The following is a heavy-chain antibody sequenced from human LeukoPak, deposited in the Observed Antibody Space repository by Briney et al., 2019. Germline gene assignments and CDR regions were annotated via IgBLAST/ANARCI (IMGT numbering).Heavy chain of an antibody. Sequence: GSLRLSCAASGFTFSSYWMRWVRQAPGKGLEWVANIKQDGSEKYYVDSVKGRFTISRDNAKNSLYLQMNSLRAEDTAVYYCARDRLADNWFDPWGQGTLVTVSS. CDR2: IKQDGSEK. CDR1: GFTFSSYW. CDR3: ARDRLADNWFDP. J-gene: IGHJ5*02. D-gene: IGHD3-3*02. V-gene: IGHV3-7*03.